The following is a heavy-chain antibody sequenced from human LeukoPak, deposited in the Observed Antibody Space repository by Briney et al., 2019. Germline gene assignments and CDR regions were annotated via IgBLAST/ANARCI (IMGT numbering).Heavy chain of an antibody. D-gene: IGHD2-2*01. CDR2: IYSGGST. J-gene: IGHJ5*02. CDR3: ARELSCSSTSCYSSFWFDP. Sequence: ETLSLTCAVYGGSFSGYYWSWIRQPPGKGLEWVSVIYSGGSTYYADSVKGRFTISRDNSKNTLYLQMNSLRAEDTAVYYCARELSCSSTSCYSSFWFDPWGQGTLVTVSS. CDR1: GGSFSGYY. V-gene: IGHV3-66*01.